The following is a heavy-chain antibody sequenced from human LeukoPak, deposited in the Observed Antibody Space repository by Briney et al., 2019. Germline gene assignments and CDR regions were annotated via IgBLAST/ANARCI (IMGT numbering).Heavy chain of an antibody. CDR1: GRNFSSYA. D-gene: IGHD3-22*01. Sequence: ASVKLSCKASGRNFSSYAISGVREAPGQVLKWMGRIIPILGIANYAQKFQGRVTITADKSTSTAYMELSSLRSEDTAVYYCARDAYDSSGYHTSFDYWGQGTLVTVSS. J-gene: IGHJ4*02. CDR3: ARDAYDSSGYHTSFDY. V-gene: IGHV1-69*04. CDR2: IIPILGIA.